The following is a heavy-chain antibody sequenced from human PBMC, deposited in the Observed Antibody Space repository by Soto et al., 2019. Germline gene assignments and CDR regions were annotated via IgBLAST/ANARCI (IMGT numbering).Heavy chain of an antibody. J-gene: IGHJ4*02. D-gene: IGHD6-13*01. CDR2: FNPMSGST. CDR3: ARDLASAYS. V-gene: IGHV1-46*04. Sequence: QVQLVQSGAEVKKPGASVKISCKTSGYIFINYYIHWVRQAPGQGLEWVALFNPMSGSTNFAQKLQVRVTVTSDTSTTTVYMELISLISEDTAVYYCARDLASAYSWGQGNLVTVSS. CDR1: GYIFINYY.